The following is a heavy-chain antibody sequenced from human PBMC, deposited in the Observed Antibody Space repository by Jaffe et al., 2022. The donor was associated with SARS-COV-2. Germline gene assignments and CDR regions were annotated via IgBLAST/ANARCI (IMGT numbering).Heavy chain of an antibody. CDR1: GFTFSSYG. Sequence: QVQLVESGGGVVQPGRSLRLSCAASGFTFSSYGMHWVRQAPGKGLEWVAVIWYDGSNKYYADSVKGRFTISRDNSKNTLYLQMNSLRAEDTAVYYCARDVLSAGSASIYYYYGMDVWGQGTTVTVSS. CDR2: IWYDGSNK. V-gene: IGHV3-33*01. D-gene: IGHD6-19*01. CDR3: ARDVLSAGSASIYYYYGMDV. J-gene: IGHJ6*02.